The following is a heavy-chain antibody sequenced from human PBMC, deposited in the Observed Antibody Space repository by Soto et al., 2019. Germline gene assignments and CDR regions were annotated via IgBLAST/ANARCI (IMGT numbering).Heavy chain of an antibody. D-gene: IGHD6-13*01. CDR2: IYYSGST. J-gene: IGHJ4*02. CDR3: ARYGYSSSWYENYFDY. Sequence: SETLSLTCTVSGGSIGSYYWSWIRQPPGKGLEWIGYIYYSGSTNYNPSLKSRVTISVDTSKNQFSLKLSSVTAADTAVYYCARYGYSSSWYENYFDYWGQGTLVTVSS. CDR1: GGSIGSYY. V-gene: IGHV4-59*01.